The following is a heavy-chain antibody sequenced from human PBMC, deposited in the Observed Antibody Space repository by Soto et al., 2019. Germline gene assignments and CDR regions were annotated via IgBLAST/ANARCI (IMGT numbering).Heavy chain of an antibody. D-gene: IGHD3-16*02. CDR2: ISSNSAYI. Sequence: PGGSLRLSCAASGFTFRSFTMNWVRQAPGKGLEWVSTISSNSAYIYYTDALRGRFTISRDNAKNSLYLQMNSLRAEDTAVYYCARVGYDYVWGSYRLIDYWGQGTLVTVSS. CDR1: GFTFRSFT. J-gene: IGHJ4*02. V-gene: IGHV3-21*04. CDR3: ARVGYDYVWGSYRLIDY.